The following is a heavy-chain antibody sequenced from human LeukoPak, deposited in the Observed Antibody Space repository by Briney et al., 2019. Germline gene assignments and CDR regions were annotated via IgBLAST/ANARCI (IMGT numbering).Heavy chain of an antibody. CDR2: IYYSGST. Sequence: PSETLSLTCTVSGGSISSSSYYWGWIRQPPGKGLEWIGSIYYSGSTYYNPSLKSRVTISVDTSKNQFSLKLSSVTAADTAVYYCARDLLGATKGYYGMDVWGQGTTVTVSS. CDR3: ARDLLGATKGYYGMDV. J-gene: IGHJ6*02. V-gene: IGHV4-39*07. D-gene: IGHD1-26*01. CDR1: GGSISSSSYY.